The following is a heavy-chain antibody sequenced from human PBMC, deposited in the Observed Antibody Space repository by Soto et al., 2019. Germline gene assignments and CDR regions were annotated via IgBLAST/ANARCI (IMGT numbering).Heavy chain of an antibody. CDR1: GFSLSSSGVG. Sequence: QITLKESGPTLVKPKQTLTLTCFFSGFSLSSSGVGVGWIRQPPGKALEWLALIYWDDDKHYSPSLKTRLTITKDTSKNQVVLTLTNVDPVDTGTYYCARISSGFGELFDYWGQGTLVTVSS. V-gene: IGHV2-5*02. D-gene: IGHD3-10*01. J-gene: IGHJ4*02. CDR2: IYWDDDK. CDR3: ARISSGFGELFDY.